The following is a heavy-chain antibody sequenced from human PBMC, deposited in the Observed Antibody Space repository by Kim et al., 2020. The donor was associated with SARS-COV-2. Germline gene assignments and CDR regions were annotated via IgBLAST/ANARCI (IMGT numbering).Heavy chain of an antibody. Sequence: GGSLRLSCAASGFTVSSNYMSWVRQAPGKGLEWVSVIYSGGSTYYADSVKGRFTISRDNSKNTLYLQMNSLRAEDTAVYYCASMGMVLAYFDYWGQGTLVTVSS. D-gene: IGHD6-13*01. J-gene: IGHJ4*02. CDR1: GFTVSSNY. CDR3: ASMGMVLAYFDY. CDR2: IYSGGST. V-gene: IGHV3-53*01.